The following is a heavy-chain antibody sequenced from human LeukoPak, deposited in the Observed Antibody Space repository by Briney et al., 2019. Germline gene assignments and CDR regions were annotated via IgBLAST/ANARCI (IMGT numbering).Heavy chain of an antibody. Sequence: SETLSLTCTVSGGSISSHYWSWIRQPPGKGLEWIGYIYYSGSTNYNPSLKSRVTISVDTSKNQFSLKLSSVTAADTAVYYCARVPYSSSSWFDPWGQGTLVTVSP. D-gene: IGHD6-6*01. CDR2: IYYSGST. J-gene: IGHJ5*02. CDR1: GGSISSHY. CDR3: ARVPYSSSSWFDP. V-gene: IGHV4-59*11.